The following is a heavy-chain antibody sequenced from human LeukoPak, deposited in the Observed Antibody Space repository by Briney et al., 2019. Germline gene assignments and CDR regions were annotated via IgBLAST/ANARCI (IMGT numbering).Heavy chain of an antibody. CDR3: ARYSPQRPNSFDI. J-gene: IGHJ3*02. CDR1: GYTFTNYD. D-gene: IGHD2-21*01. V-gene: IGHV1-8*01. CDR2: MNANNGKT. Sequence: GASVKVSCKASGYTFTNYDINWVRQATGQGLEWMGWMNANNGKTGYAQKFQGRVTVTRDTSIDTAYMELSRLRFEDTAIYYRARYSPQRPNSFDIWGQGTVVTVS.